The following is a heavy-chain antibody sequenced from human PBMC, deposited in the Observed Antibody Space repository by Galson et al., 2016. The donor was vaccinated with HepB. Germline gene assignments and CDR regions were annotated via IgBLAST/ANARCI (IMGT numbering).Heavy chain of an antibody. Sequence: SLRLSCAASGFSISTYTMNWVRQAPGKGLEWISYISSSSAYVDYADSVKGRFTISRENAKNSLYLQMNSLRAEDTAGYYCARDRSRFSSGYYTGARDVFAIWGQGTVVTVSS. CDR2: ISSSSAYV. D-gene: IGHD3-3*01. CDR3: ARDRSRFSSGYYTGARDVFAI. CDR1: GFSISTYT. J-gene: IGHJ3*02. V-gene: IGHV3-21*01.